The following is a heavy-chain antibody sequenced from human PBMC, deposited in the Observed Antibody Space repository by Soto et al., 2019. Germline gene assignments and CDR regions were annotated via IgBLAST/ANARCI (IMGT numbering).Heavy chain of an antibody. CDR2: MNPNSGST. D-gene: IGHD3-3*01. Sequence: ASVKVSCKASGYTFTSYDINWVRQATGQGLEWMGWMNPNSGSTGYAQKFQGRVTMTRNTSISTAYMELSSLRSEDTAVYYCARGHPYDFWSGYYTNYYYYGMDVWGQGTTVTVSS. CDR1: GYTFTSYD. J-gene: IGHJ6*02. V-gene: IGHV1-8*01. CDR3: ARGHPYDFWSGYYTNYYYYGMDV.